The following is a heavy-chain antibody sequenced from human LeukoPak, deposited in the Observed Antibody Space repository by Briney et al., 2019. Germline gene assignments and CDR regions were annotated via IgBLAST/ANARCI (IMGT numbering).Heavy chain of an antibody. J-gene: IGHJ3*02. Sequence: GGSLRLSCAASGFTFSSYAMHWVRQAPGKGLEWVAVISYDGSNKYYADSVKGRFTISRDNSKNTLYLQMNSLRAEDTAVYYCARGLQSLAYCGGDCYPNDAFDIWGQGTMVTVSS. D-gene: IGHD2-21*02. CDR3: ARGLQSLAYCGGDCYPNDAFDI. CDR1: GFTFSSYA. CDR2: ISYDGSNK. V-gene: IGHV3-30-3*01.